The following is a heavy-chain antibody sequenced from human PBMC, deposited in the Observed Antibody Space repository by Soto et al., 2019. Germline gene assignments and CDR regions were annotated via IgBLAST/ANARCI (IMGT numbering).Heavy chain of an antibody. Sequence: XGFLRLSFETSGFIFSMYWVHWVRQVPGKGPQWVARITDDGSTTYYAASVEGRFTISRDNAKNALYLQMTSLRADDTAVYYCTRGPRPTSIGTGAFWGQGTLVTVSS. CDR3: TRGPRPTSIGTGAF. D-gene: IGHD3-10*01. CDR2: ITDDGSTT. J-gene: IGHJ4*02. V-gene: IGHV3-74*01. CDR1: GFIFSMYW.